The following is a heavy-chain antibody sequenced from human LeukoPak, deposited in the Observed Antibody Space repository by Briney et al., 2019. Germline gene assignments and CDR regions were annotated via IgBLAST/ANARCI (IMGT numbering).Heavy chain of an antibody. J-gene: IGHJ4*02. CDR2: IYPDDFDT. Sequence: KLGESLKISCKSSAYSFTSYWIAWVRQMPGKGLELLGIIYPDDFDTRYSPSFQGQVTISADRSISTAYLQWSSLKASDTAMYYCARGATATRTFDYWGQGTLVTVSS. D-gene: IGHD1-1*01. CDR1: AYSFTSYW. V-gene: IGHV5-51*01. CDR3: ARGATATRTFDY.